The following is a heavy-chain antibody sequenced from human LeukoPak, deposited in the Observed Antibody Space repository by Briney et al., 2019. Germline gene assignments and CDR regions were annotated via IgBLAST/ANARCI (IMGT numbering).Heavy chain of an antibody. V-gene: IGHV3-11*05. D-gene: IGHD3-10*01. CDR1: GFTFSDSY. CDR3: AREQKLYDGSGSSTFDF. J-gene: IGHJ4*02. Sequence: RGSLRLSCAASGFTFSDSYMSWIRQAPGKGLEWVSYISRSSSYTKYADSVKGRFTISRDSAKNSLYLQMNSLRAEDTAVYYCAREQKLYDGSGSSTFDFWGQGTLVTVSS. CDR2: ISRSSSYT.